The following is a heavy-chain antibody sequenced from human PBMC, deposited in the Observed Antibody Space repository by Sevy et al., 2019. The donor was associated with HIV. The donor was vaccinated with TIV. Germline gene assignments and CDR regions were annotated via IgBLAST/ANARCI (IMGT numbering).Heavy chain of an antibody. CDR2: IYSGGST. Sequence: GGSLRLSCAASGFTVSSNYMSWVRQAPGKGLEWVSVIYSGGSTYYADSVKGRFTISRDNSKNTLYLQMNSLRAEDTAVYYCARAATATDRRLAYCGGDCYIADAFDIWGQGTMVTVSS. CDR3: ARAATATDRRLAYCGGDCYIADAFDI. D-gene: IGHD2-21*02. V-gene: IGHV3-53*01. CDR1: GFTVSSNY. J-gene: IGHJ3*02.